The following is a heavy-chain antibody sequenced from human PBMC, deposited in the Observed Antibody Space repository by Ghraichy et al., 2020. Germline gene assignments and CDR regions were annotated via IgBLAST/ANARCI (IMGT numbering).Heavy chain of an antibody. V-gene: IGHV3-7*01. J-gene: IGHJ4*02. CDR2: INRDGNDK. CDR3: ATNSAWNYGY. D-gene: IGHD1-7*01. Sequence: GGSLRLSCAASGFTFSSHWMSWVRQAPGKGLEWVANINRDGNDKYYMGSVRGRFTISRDNAKNSLYLQMNSLRAEDTAVYHCATNSAWNYGYWGQGTLVTGSS. CDR1: GFTFSSHW.